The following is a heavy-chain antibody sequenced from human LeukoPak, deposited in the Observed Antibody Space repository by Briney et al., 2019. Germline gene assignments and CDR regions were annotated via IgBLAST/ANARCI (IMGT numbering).Heavy chain of an antibody. V-gene: IGHV1-18*01. CDR2: ISAYNGNT. CDR1: GYTFTSYG. CDR3: ARASEYCSSTSCYWMSGTYYYYYMDV. Sequence: GASVKVSCKASGYTFTSYGISWVRQAPGQGLEWMGWISAYNGNTNYAQKLQGRVTMTTDTSTSTAYMELRSLRSDDTAVYYCARASEYCSSTSCYWMSGTYYYYYMDVWGKGTTVTISS. J-gene: IGHJ6*03. D-gene: IGHD2-2*01.